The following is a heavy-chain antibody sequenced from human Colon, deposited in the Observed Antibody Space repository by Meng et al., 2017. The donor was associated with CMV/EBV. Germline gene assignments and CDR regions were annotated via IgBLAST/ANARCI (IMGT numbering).Heavy chain of an antibody. D-gene: IGHD4-23*01. CDR1: GYTFMNYG. CDR3: SREVDYGGHIALGY. Sequence: ASVKVSRKASGYTFMNYGISWVRQAPGQGLEWMGWISAYTGDTRYSHKVQGSVTMTRDTSTNTAYMELRSLRSDDTAVYYCSREVDYGGHIALGYWGQGTLVTVSS. V-gene: IGHV1-18*01. J-gene: IGHJ4*02. CDR2: ISAYTGDT.